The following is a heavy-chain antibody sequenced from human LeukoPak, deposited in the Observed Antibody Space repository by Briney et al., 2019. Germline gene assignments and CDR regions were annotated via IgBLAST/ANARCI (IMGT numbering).Heavy chain of an antibody. J-gene: IGHJ5*02. CDR2: IYPGDSDA. D-gene: IGHD1-26*01. V-gene: IGHV5-51*01. CDR1: GYSFTDHW. CDR3: ARTYGGTPYSCFDP. Sequence: GESLKISCKGSGYSFTDHWIGWVRQMPGKGLEWMGVIYPGDSDARYSPSFQGQVTISADKSISTAYLQWSSLKASDTAMYYYARTYGGTPYSCFDPWGQGTLVTVSS.